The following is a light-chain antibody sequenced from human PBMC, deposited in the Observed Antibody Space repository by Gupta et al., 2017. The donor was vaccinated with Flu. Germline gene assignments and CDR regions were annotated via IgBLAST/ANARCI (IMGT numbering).Light chain of an antibody. V-gene: IGKV2-30*01. CDR3: KQGNRWPLT. Sequence: VMTQTPLSLPVTLGQTASISCRSSERLVYSDGDSYVSWFHQRPGQAPRRLIYKASNRDSGVPYRISGSGSGTDFTLTISRLEAEDVAIYYCKQGNRWPLTFGQGTKVEIK. CDR2: KAS. J-gene: IGKJ1*01. CDR1: ERLVYSDGDSY.